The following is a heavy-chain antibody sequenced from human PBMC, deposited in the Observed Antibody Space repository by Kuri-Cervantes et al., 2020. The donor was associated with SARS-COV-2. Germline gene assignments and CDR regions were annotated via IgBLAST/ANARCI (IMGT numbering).Heavy chain of an antibody. J-gene: IGHJ6*03. CDR3: TTLASGIVVVPAAITYYYYMDV. D-gene: IGHD2-2*02. CDR1: GFTLSSHS. CDR2: IKSKTDGGTT. V-gene: IGHV3-15*01. Sequence: GGSLRLSCAASGFTLSSHSVNWVRQAPGKGLEWVGRIKSKTDGGTTDYAAPVKGRFTISRDDSKNTLYLQMNSLKTEDTAVYYCTTLASGIVVVPAAITYYYYMDVWGKGTTVTVSS.